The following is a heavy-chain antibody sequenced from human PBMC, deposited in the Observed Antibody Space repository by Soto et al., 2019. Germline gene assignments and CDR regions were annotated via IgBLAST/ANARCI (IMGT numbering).Heavy chain of an antibody. V-gene: IGHV4-30-4*01. CDR3: ARARVSITMIVVVITTSRSAFDI. CDR1: GGSISSGDYY. CDR2: IYYSGST. D-gene: IGHD3-22*01. J-gene: IGHJ3*02. Sequence: QVQLQESGPGLVKPSQTLSLTCTVSGGSISSGDYYWSWISQPPGKGLEWIGYIYYSGSTYYNPSLKSRVTISVDTSKNQFSLKLSSVTAADTAVYYCARARVSITMIVVVITTSRSAFDIWGQGTMVTVSS.